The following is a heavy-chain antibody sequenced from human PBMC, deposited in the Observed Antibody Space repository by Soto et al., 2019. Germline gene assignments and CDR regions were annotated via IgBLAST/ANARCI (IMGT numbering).Heavy chain of an antibody. J-gene: IGHJ6*02. CDR3: ARDIGYYDFWSGYYGDCYYYGMDV. D-gene: IGHD3-3*01. CDR1: GGSISSGGYY. V-gene: IGHV4-30-4*01. Sequence: PSETLSRTCTVSGGSISSGGYYGIWIRQPPGKVLEWIGYIYYSGSTYYNPSLKSRVTISVDTSKNQFSLKLSSVTAADTAVYYCARDIGYYDFWSGYYGDCYYYGMDVWGQGTAVTVSS. CDR2: IYYSGST.